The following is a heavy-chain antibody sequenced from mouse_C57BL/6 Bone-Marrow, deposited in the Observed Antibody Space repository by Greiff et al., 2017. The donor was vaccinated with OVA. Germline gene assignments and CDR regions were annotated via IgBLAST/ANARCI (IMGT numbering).Heavy chain of an antibody. Sequence: QVQLQQPGAQLVKPGASVKLSCKASGYTFTSYWMQWVKQRPGQGLEWIGEIDPSDSNTNYNQKFKGTATLTVDKSSSTAYMQRSSLTSEDSSVYYCARWLLPYAMDYWGQGTSVTVSS. CDR2: IDPSDSNT. V-gene: IGHV1-50*01. CDR1: GYTFTSYW. D-gene: IGHD2-3*01. CDR3: ARWLLPYAMDY. J-gene: IGHJ4*01.